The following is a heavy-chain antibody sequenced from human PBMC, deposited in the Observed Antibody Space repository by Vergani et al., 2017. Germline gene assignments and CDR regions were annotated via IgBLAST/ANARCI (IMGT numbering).Heavy chain of an antibody. CDR3: ARGLFTMVRGVPRYGMDV. D-gene: IGHD3-10*01. CDR2: IYHSGST. Sequence: QLQLQESGSGLVKPSQTLSLTCAVSGGSISSGGYSWSWIRQPPGKGLEWIGYIYHSGSTYYNPSLKSRVTIAVDRSMSQCSLKLSSVTAADTAVYYCARGLFTMVRGVPRYGMDVWGQGTTVTVSS. CDR1: GGSISSGGYS. V-gene: IGHV4-30-2*01. J-gene: IGHJ6*02.